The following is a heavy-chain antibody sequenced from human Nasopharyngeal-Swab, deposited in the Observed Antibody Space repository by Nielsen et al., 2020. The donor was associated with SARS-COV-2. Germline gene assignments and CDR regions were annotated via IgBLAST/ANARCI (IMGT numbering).Heavy chain of an antibody. D-gene: IGHD5-12*01. CDR1: EDSVSSNSAA. V-gene: IGHV6-1*01. J-gene: IGHJ5*02. CDR2: TYYRSKWYT. CDR3: ARDQGEWLRFGGFDP. Sequence: SDTLSLTCAIPEDSVSSNSAAWNSIRQSPSRGLEWLGRTYYRSKWYTDYAITVKSPITIHPDTSKNQFSLQLNSVTPEYTAVYYCARDQGEWLRFGGFDPWGQGTLVTVSS.